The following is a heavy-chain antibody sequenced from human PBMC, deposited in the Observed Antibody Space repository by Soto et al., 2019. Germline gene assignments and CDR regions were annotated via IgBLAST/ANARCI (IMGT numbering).Heavy chain of an antibody. CDR1: GEPLSGYY. CDR3: ARAYSTSSIYYYYGMDV. J-gene: IGHJ6*02. Sequence: KPSETLYLTCAVHGEPLSGYYWSWIRQSPGKRLEWIGEINHSGSTNYNPSLKSRVTVSVDTSKNHFSLKLSSVTAADTAVYYCARAYSTSSIYYYYGMDVWGQGTTVTVSS. V-gene: IGHV4-34*01. CDR2: INHSGST. D-gene: IGHD6-6*01.